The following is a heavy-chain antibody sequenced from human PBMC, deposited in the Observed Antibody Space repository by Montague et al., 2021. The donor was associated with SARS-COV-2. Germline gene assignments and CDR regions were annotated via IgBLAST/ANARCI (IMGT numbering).Heavy chain of an antibody. CDR2: IYYSGST. Sequence: SETLSLTCTVSGGSVSSGSYYWSWVRQPPGKGLEWIGYIYYSGSTNYNPSLKSRVTISVDTSKNQFSLKLSSVTAADTAVYYCARDRGQTYYDILTGRALSVDFANGMDVWGQGTTVTVS. CDR3: ARDRGQTYYDILTGRALSVDFANGMDV. CDR1: GGSVSSGSYY. V-gene: IGHV4-61*01. J-gene: IGHJ6*02. D-gene: IGHD3-9*01.